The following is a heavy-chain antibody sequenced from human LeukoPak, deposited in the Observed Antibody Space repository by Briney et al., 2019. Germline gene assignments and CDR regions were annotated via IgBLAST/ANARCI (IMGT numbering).Heavy chain of an antibody. CDR1: GYTFTGYY. CDR3: ARDPQPIAAAGTEYYYYMDV. Sequence: ASVKVSCKASGYTFTGYYMHWVRQAPGQGLEWMGWINPNSGGTNYAQKFQGRVTMTRDTSISTAYMELSRLRSDDTAVYYCARDPQPIAAAGTEYYYYMDVWGKGTTVTVSS. D-gene: IGHD6-13*01. V-gene: IGHV1-2*02. CDR2: INPNSGGT. J-gene: IGHJ6*03.